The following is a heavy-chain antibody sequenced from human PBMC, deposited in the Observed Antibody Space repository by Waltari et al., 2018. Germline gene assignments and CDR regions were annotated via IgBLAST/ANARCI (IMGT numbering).Heavy chain of an antibody. D-gene: IGHD6-19*01. CDR1: GYPHTGYY. V-gene: IGHV1-2*04. CDR2: SKANIGGA. J-gene: IGHJ4*01. Sequence: VQPVQSGAAVKKPGASVTYSCMAYGYPHTGYYMHWLRQTPRQGLEWRGWSKANIGGASYEQNYQGWVTRTRDTSSSTAYMELSMLISGVTAVYYGARAPGRAGAGVAFDIWGQGTLVTVSS. CDR3: ARAPGRAGAGVAFDI.